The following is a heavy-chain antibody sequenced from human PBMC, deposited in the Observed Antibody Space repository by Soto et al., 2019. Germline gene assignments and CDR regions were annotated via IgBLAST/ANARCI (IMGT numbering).Heavy chain of an antibody. Sequence: EVQLLESGGGLAQPGGSLRLSCAVSGFSFSTYAMSWVRQAPGKGLEWVSGISAGGGNTYYADSVRGRFTISRDNSKDTLYLQITSLRAEDTAFYYCAKHAEYQLVSWFDPWGQGTLVTVSS. CDR1: GFSFSTYA. V-gene: IGHV3-23*01. CDR3: AKHAEYQLVSWFDP. CDR2: ISAGGGNT. J-gene: IGHJ5*02. D-gene: IGHD2-2*01.